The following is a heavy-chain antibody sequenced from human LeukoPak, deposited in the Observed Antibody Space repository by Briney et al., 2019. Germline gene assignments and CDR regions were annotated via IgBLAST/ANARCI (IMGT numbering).Heavy chain of an antibody. J-gene: IGHJ6*03. CDR2: IYTSGST. Sequence: PSETLSLTCTVSGGSISSYYWSWIRQPAGKGLEWIERIYTSGSTNYNPSLKSRVTMSVDTSKNQFSLKLSSVTAADTAVYYCARSKGGVWFGDTTKNYYMDVWGKGTTVTVSS. CDR3: ARSKGGVWFGDTTKNYYMDV. V-gene: IGHV4-4*07. D-gene: IGHD3-10*01. CDR1: GGSISSYY.